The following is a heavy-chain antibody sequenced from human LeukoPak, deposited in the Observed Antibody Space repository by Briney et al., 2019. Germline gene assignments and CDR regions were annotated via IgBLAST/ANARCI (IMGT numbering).Heavy chain of an antibody. J-gene: IGHJ4*02. CDR1: GFTFSSYA. Sequence: GGSLRLSCAASGFTFSSYAMSWVRQAPGKGLEWVSTISDRGGSTYYADSVKGRFTISRDNSKNTLYLQMNSLRAEDTAVYYCAKANSITIFGVISPVDYWGQGTLVTVSS. D-gene: IGHD3-3*01. CDR3: AKANSITIFGVISPVDY. V-gene: IGHV3-23*01. CDR2: ISDRGGST.